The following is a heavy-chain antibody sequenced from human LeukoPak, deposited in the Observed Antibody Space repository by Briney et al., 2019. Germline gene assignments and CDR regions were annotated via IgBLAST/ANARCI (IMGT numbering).Heavy chain of an antibody. CDR2: IKEDGSET. CDR3: ARSRDGYHHGLL. V-gene: IGHV3-7*01. J-gene: IGHJ4*02. Sequence: GGSLRLSCEASGFTFRNYWMIWVRQAPGKGLERVANIKEDGSETYYVDSVKGRFTISRDNTKNSLYLQMNSLRAEDTAVYYCARSRDGYHHGLLWGQGTLVTVSS. CDR1: GFTFRNYW. D-gene: IGHD5-24*01.